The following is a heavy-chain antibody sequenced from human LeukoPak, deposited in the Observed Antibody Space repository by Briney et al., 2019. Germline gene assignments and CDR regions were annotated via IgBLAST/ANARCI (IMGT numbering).Heavy chain of an antibody. V-gene: IGHV1-24*01. CDR1: GYALTELS. CDR3: AKDQSGIAARLFDY. D-gene: IGHD6-6*01. CDR2: FDPEDGET. J-gene: IGHJ4*02. Sequence: ASVKVSCKVSGYALTELSMHWVRQAPGKGLEWMGGFDPEDGETIYAQKFQGRVTMTEDTSTDTAYMELSSLRSEDTALYYCAKDQSGIAARLFDYWGQGTLVTASS.